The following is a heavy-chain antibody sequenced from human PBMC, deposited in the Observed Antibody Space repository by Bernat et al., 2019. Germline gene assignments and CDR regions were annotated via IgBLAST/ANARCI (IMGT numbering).Heavy chain of an antibody. V-gene: IGHV3-23*01. CDR1: GFTFSSYG. Sequence: EVQLLESGGGLVQPGGSLRLSCAASGFTFSSYGMSWVRQAPGKGLEWVSAISGSGAGTNYADSVKGRFTISRDNAKNSLYLQMNSLRAEDTAVYYCARGTSTSAPYMDVWGKGTTVTVSS. CDR2: ISGSGAGT. J-gene: IGHJ6*03. CDR3: ARGTSTSAPYMDV.